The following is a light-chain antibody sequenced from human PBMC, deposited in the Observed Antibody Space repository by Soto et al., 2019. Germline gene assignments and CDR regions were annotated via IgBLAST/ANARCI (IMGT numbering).Light chain of an antibody. CDR2: DAS. J-gene: IGKJ5*01. V-gene: IGKV3-11*01. Sequence: DIVLTQSPATLSLSPGERATLSCRASQSVRSYLAWYQQKPGQAPRLLIYDASNRAPGIPARFSGSGSGTDSTLTISSLEPDDFAVYYCQQRSSWPRITFGQGTRLEIK. CDR1: QSVRSY. CDR3: QQRSSWPRIT.